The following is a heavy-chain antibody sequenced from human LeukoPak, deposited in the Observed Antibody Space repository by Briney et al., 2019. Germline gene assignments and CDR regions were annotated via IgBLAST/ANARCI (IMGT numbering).Heavy chain of an antibody. CDR1: GDTIDTRHFY. Sequence: SETLSLTCIVSGDTIDTRHFYWTWIRQPPGKGLEWIGSIYYNLSTSYNPSLLSRGTISVDTSKNQSSLRLTSVTAADTAMYYCAKGGDAYKVGNYWGPGTMVTVSS. CDR3: AKGGDAYKVGNY. J-gene: IGHJ1*01. D-gene: IGHD5-24*01. V-gene: IGHV4-39*07. CDR2: IYYNLST.